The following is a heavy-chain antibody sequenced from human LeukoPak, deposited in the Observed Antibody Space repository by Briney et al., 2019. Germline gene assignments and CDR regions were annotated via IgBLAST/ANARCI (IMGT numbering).Heavy chain of an antibody. CDR3: ARLHPTSCSAGTCYWFDP. D-gene: IGHD2-15*01. J-gene: IGHJ5*02. CDR1: GYSFTSYW. V-gene: IGHV5-10-1*01. Sequence: GESLKISCKASGYSFTSYWITWVRQMPGKGLEWMGRIDPRDSYDNYSPSFQGHVTISADRSISTAYLQWSSLKASDTAMYYCARLHPTSCSAGTCYWFDPWGQGTLVSVSS. CDR2: IDPRDSYD.